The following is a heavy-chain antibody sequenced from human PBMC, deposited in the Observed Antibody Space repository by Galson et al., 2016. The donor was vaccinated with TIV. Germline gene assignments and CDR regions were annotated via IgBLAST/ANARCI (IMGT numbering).Heavy chain of an antibody. D-gene: IGHD3-10*01. Sequence: SVKVSCKASGGTFSSYAISWVRQAPGQGLEWMGGIIPIFGTANYAQKFQGRVTITADKSTSTAYMELSSLRSEDTAVYYCARDHWSYYGSGSYTPVRYYYGMDVWGQGTTVTVSS. V-gene: IGHV1-69*06. CDR1: GGTFSSYA. CDR2: IIPIFGTA. J-gene: IGHJ6*02. CDR3: ARDHWSYYGSGSYTPVRYYYGMDV.